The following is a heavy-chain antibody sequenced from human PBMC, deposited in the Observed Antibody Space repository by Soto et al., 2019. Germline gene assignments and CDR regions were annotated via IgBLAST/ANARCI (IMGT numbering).Heavy chain of an antibody. CDR2: IYYSGST. Sequence: SETLSLTCTVSGGSISSYYWSWIRQPPGKGLEWIGYIYYSGSTNYNPSLKSRVTISVDTSKNQFSLKPSSVTAADTAVYYCARGEYGNYYYYGMDVWGQGTTVTVSS. J-gene: IGHJ6*02. CDR3: ARGEYGNYYYYGMDV. V-gene: IGHV4-59*01. CDR1: GGSISSYY. D-gene: IGHD3-10*01.